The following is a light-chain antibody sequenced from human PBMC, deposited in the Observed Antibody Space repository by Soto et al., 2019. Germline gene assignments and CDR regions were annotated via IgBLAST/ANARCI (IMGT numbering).Light chain of an antibody. CDR2: AAS. CDR1: QSISSY. V-gene: IGKV1-39*01. Sequence: DIQMTQSPSSLSASVGDRVTITCRASQSISSYLNWYQQKPGKAPKLLIFAASSLQSWVPSRFSGSGSGTDFTLTISSLQPEDFATYYSQQSYNTPRTFGQGTPVEIK. J-gene: IGKJ1*01. CDR3: QQSYNTPRT.